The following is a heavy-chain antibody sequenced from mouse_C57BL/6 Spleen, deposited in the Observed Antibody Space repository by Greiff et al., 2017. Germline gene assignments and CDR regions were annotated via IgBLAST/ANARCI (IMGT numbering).Heavy chain of an antibody. J-gene: IGHJ1*03. CDR3: AREGDYGNYPSYWYFDV. CDR1: GFTFSSYG. Sequence: EVQRVESGGDLVKPGGSLKISCAASGFTFSSYGMSWVRQTPDKRLEWVATISSGGSYTYYPDSVKGRFTISRDNAKNTLYLQMSSLKSEDTAMYYCAREGDYGNYPSYWYFDVWGTGTTVTVSS. D-gene: IGHD2-1*01. CDR2: ISSGGSYT. V-gene: IGHV5-6*01.